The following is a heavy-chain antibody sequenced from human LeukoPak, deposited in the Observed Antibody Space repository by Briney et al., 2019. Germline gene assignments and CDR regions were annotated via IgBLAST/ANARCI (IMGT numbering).Heavy chain of an antibody. V-gene: IGHV3-30*18. CDR2: ISYDGSNK. CDR1: GFTFSSYG. J-gene: IGHJ4*02. D-gene: IGHD2-2*01. CDR3: AKTLVPAAISGYYFDY. Sequence: GGSLRLSCAASGFTFSSYGMHWVRQAPGKGLEWVAVISYDGSNKYYADSVKGRFTTSRDNSKNTLYLQMNSLRAEDTAVYYCAKTLVPAAISGYYFDYWGQGTLVTVSS.